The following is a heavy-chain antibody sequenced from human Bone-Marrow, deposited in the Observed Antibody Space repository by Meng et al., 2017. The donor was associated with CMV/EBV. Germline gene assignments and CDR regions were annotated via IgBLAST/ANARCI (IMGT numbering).Heavy chain of an antibody. Sequence: GGSLRLSCAASGVTVSSKYMTWVRQTPGKGLEWVSVIYRDGSTYYADSVKGRFTISRDNSKNTLNLQMNSLIPADTAVYYCARVDSGWLHIDYWGQGTLVTVSS. CDR1: GVTVSSKY. J-gene: IGHJ4*02. V-gene: IGHV3-53*01. CDR3: ARVDSGWLHIDY. D-gene: IGHD6-19*01. CDR2: IYRDGST.